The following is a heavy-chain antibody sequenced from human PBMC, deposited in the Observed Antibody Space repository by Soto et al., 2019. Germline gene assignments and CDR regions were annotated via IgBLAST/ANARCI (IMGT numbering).Heavy chain of an antibody. V-gene: IGHV3-9*01. CDR3: AEGIAAAGTY. Sequence: PGGSLRLSCAASGFTFDDYAMHWVRQAPGKGLEWVSGISWNSGSIGYADSVKGRFTISRDNAKNSLYLQMNSLRAEDTAVYYCAEGIAAAGTYWGQGTLVTVSS. CDR2: ISWNSGSI. J-gene: IGHJ4*02. CDR1: GFTFDDYA. D-gene: IGHD6-13*01.